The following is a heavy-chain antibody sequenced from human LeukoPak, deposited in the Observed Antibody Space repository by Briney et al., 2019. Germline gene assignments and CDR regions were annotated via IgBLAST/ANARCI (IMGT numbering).Heavy chain of an antibody. J-gene: IGHJ4*02. D-gene: IGHD3-3*01. V-gene: IGHV4-39*01. CDR3: ARHGGEDYDFWSGPDY. Sequence: PSETLSLTCTVSGGSISSYYWGWIRQPPGKGLEWIGSIYYSGSTYYNPSLKSRVTISVDTSKNQFSLKLSSVTAADTAVYYCARHGGEDYDFWSGPDYWGQGTLVTVSS. CDR1: GGSISSYY. CDR2: IYYSGST.